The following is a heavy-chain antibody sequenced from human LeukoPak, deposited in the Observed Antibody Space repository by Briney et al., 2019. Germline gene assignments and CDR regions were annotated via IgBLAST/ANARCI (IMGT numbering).Heavy chain of an antibody. V-gene: IGHV3-7*01. CDR1: GFTLRSYW. J-gene: IGHJ3*02. D-gene: IGHD1-26*01. CDR2: IKEDGSDE. CDR3: ARGSQWGSGAFGI. Sequence: PGGSLRLSCVASGFTLRSYWLCWVRMAPGKGLERVGNIKEDGSDEYYVDSVKGRFTISRDIAANSLYLQMSSLKVEDSSVYYCARGSQWGSGAFGIWGQGTMVTVSS.